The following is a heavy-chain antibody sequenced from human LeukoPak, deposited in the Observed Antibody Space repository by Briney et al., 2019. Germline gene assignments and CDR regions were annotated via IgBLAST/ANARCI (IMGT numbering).Heavy chain of an antibody. CDR1: GYTFTSYG. J-gene: IGHJ4*02. V-gene: IGHV1-18*01. CDR2: ISAYNGNT. D-gene: IGHD4-23*01. Sequence: ASVKVSCKASGYTFTSYGISWVRQAPGQGLEWMGWISAYNGNTNYAQKLQGRVTITADESTSTAYMELSSLRSEDTAVYYCASYYGGKRYYFDYWGQGTLVTVSS. CDR3: ASYYGGKRYYFDY.